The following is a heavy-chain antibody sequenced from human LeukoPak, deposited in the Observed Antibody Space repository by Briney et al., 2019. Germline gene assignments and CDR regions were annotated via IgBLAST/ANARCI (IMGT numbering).Heavy chain of an antibody. D-gene: IGHD3-22*01. CDR2: IWYDGSNK. V-gene: IGHV3-33*01. CDR1: GFTFSSYG. J-gene: IGHJ3*02. Sequence: GGSLRLSCAASGFTFSSYGMHWVRQAPGKGLEWEAVIWYDGSNKYYADSVKGRFTISRDNSKNTLYLQMNSLRAEDTAVYYCARDKSNPGPVVVITSRAADAFDIWGQGTMVTVSS. CDR3: ARDKSNPGPVVVITSRAADAFDI.